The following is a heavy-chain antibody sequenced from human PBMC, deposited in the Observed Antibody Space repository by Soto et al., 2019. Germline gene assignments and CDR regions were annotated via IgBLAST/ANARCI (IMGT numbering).Heavy chain of an antibody. CDR1: GFIFSGYW. J-gene: IGHJ4*02. Sequence: LRLSCAASGFIFSGYWMSWVRQAPGKGLEWVANIKHDGTEKYYVDSVKGRFTISRDNAKNSLYLQMNTLRAEDTAVYYCARDEQGGYYSYYFDYWGQGTLVTVS. CDR3: ARDEQGGYYSYYFDY. CDR2: IKHDGTEK. D-gene: IGHD3-22*01. V-gene: IGHV3-7*03.